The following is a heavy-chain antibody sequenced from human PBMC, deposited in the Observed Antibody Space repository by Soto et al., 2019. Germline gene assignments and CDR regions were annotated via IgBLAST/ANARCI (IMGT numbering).Heavy chain of an antibody. CDR1: GFTYSSYA. Sequence: GGSLRLSCAASGFTYSSYAMSWFRQAPGKGLEWVSAISGSGGSTYYADSVKGRFTISRDNSKNTLYLQMNSLRAEDTAVYYCAKDQGSSWYEIDYWGQGTLVTVSS. CDR3: AKDQGSSWYEIDY. D-gene: IGHD6-13*01. V-gene: IGHV3-23*01. CDR2: ISGSGGST. J-gene: IGHJ4*02.